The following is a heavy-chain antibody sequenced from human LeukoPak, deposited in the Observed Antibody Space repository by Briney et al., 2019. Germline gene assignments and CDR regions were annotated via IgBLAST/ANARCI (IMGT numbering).Heavy chain of an antibody. CDR2: ISSSISTI. V-gene: IGHV3-48*04. J-gene: IGHJ4*02. CDR3: ARIGYSSSSFDY. D-gene: IGHD6-6*01. Sequence: GGSLRLSCAASGVTFRSYSMNRVRQAPGKGLEWVSYISSSISTIYYADSVKGRFTISRDNAKNSLYLQMTSLRVEDTAVYYCARIGYSSSSFDYWGQGTLVTVSS. CDR1: GVTFRSYS.